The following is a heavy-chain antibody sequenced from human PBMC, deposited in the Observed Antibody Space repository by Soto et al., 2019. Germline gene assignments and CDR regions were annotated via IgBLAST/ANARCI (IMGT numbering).Heavy chain of an antibody. J-gene: IGHJ3*02. V-gene: IGHV3-23*01. Sequence: GGSLRLSCAASGFTFSSYAMSWVRQAPGKGLEWVSAISGSGGSTYYADSVKGRFTISRDNSKNTLYLQMNSLRAEDTAVYYCAKGGAYGDFWRVAFDIWGQGTMVTVSS. CDR3: AKGGAYGDFWRVAFDI. CDR1: GFTFSSYA. D-gene: IGHD4-17*01. CDR2: ISGSGGST.